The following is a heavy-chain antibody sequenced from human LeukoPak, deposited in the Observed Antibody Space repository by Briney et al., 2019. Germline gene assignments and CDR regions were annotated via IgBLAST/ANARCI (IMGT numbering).Heavy chain of an antibody. D-gene: IGHD6-19*01. Sequence: PGGSPRLSCAASGFTFSSYGMHWVRQAPGKGLEWVAVIWYDGSNKYYADSVKGRFTISRDNSKNTLYLQMSSLRAEDTAVYYCARDSSSSSGWSDFWGQGTLVTVSS. V-gene: IGHV3-33*01. J-gene: IGHJ4*02. CDR2: IWYDGSNK. CDR3: ARDSSSSSGWSDF. CDR1: GFTFSSYG.